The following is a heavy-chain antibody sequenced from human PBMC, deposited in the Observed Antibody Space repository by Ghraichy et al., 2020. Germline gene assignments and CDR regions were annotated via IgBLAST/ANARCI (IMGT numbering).Heavy chain of an antibody. V-gene: IGHV3-43D*03. CDR1: GFTFDDYA. D-gene: IGHD6-19*01. CDR2: ISWDGGST. J-gene: IGHJ4*02. CDR3: AKEGKGVAGMDY. Sequence: GGSLRLSCAASGFTFDDYAMHWVRQAPGKGLEWVSLISWDGGSTYYADSVKGRFTISRDNSKNSLYLQMNSLRAEDTALYYCAKEGKGVAGMDYWGQGTLVTVSS.